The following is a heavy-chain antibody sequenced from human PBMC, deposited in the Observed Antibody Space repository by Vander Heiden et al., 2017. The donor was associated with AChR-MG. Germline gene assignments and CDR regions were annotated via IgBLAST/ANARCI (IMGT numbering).Heavy chain of an antibody. CDR3: ARPGVGDSSGLWNY. Sequence: QLQLQESGPGLVKPSETLSLTCTVSGGSISSSSYYWGWIRQRPGKGLEWIRSIYYSGSTYYNPSLKSRVTISVDTSKNQFSLKLSSVTAADTAVYYCARPGVGDSSGLWNYWGQGTLVTVSS. CDR1: GGSISSSSYY. V-gene: IGHV4-39*01. J-gene: IGHJ4*02. D-gene: IGHD3-22*01. CDR2: IYYSGST.